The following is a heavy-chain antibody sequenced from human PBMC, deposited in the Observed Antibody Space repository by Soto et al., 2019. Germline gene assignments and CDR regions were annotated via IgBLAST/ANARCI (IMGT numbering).Heavy chain of an antibody. D-gene: IGHD3-22*01. CDR2: INHSGST. CDR1: GGSFSGYY. Sequence: QVQLQQWGAGLLKPSETLSLTCAVYGGSFSGYYWSWIRQPPGKGLEWIGEINHSGSTNYNPSLTSRVTISVATPKNQSSLKLSSVTAADTAVYYCAVGSGYYYLWGQGTLVTVSS. J-gene: IGHJ4*02. CDR3: AVGSGYYYL. V-gene: IGHV4-34*01.